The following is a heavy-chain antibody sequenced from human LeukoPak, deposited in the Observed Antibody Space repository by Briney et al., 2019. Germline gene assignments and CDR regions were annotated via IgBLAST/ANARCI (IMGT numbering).Heavy chain of an antibody. D-gene: IGHD3-22*01. V-gene: IGHV4-39*01. Sequence: SETLSLTCTVSGGSISSSSYYWGWIRQPPGKGLEWIGSIYYSGSTYYNPSLKSRVTISVDTSKNQFSLKLSSATAADTAVYYCARHSSSGYSYWGQGTLVTVSS. CDR1: GGSISSSSYY. CDR3: ARHSSSGYSY. J-gene: IGHJ4*02. CDR2: IYYSGST.